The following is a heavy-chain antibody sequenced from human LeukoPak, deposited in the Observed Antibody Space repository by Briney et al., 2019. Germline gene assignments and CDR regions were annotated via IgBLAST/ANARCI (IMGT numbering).Heavy chain of an antibody. V-gene: IGHV1-2*02. J-gene: IGHJ4*02. CDR3: ARDQSPSGSYSPFDY. CDR2: INPNSGGT. D-gene: IGHD1-26*01. Sequence: ASVKVSCKASGYTFTGYYMHWVRQAPGQGLEWMGWINPNSGGTNYAQKFQGRVTMTRDTSISTAYMELSRLRSDDTAVYYCARDQSPSGSYSPFDYWGQGTLVTVSS. CDR1: GYTFTGYY.